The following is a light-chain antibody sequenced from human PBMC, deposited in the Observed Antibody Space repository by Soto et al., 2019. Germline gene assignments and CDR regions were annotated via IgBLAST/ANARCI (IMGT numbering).Light chain of an antibody. V-gene: IGLV2-14*01. CDR1: SSDVGGYNY. Sequence: QSVLTQPASVSGSPGQSITISCTGTSSDVGGYNYVSWYQQHPGKAPKLMIYDVSNRPSGVSNRFSGSKSGNTASLTISGLQADDVADYYCSSFTSISTHVFGTGTKLT. CDR3: SSFTSISTHV. J-gene: IGLJ1*01. CDR2: DVS.